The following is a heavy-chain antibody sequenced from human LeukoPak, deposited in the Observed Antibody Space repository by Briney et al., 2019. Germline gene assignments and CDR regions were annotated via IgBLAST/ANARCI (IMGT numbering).Heavy chain of an antibody. Sequence: GESLRLSCAASGFTFSNAWMSWVRQAPGKGLEWVGRIKSQTDGGTTGYASAVKGRFTISRDDSKSTLFLQMNSLKTEDTAIYYCTTYTSGSSYYWGQGTLVTVSS. V-gene: IGHV3-15*01. CDR2: IKSQTDGGTT. CDR3: TTYTSGSSYY. CDR1: GFTFSNAW. J-gene: IGHJ4*02. D-gene: IGHD1-26*01.